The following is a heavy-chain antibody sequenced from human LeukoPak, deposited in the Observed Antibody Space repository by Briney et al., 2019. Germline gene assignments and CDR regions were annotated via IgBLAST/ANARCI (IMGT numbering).Heavy chain of an antibody. V-gene: IGHV4-59*01. CDR3: ARRSSSWSEYFQH. CDR2: IYYSGST. D-gene: IGHD6-13*01. Sequence: SETLSLTCTVSGGSISSYYWTWIRQPPGKGLEWIGYIYYSGSTNYNPSLKSRVTISVDTSKNQFSLKLSSVTAADTAVYYCARRSSSWSEYFQHWGQGTLVTVSS. CDR1: GGSISSYY. J-gene: IGHJ1*01.